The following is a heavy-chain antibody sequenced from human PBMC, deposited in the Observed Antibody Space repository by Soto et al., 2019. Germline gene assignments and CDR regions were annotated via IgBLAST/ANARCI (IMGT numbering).Heavy chain of an antibody. CDR3: VREVCIGSTCISRGWFDP. V-gene: IGHV3-74*01. CDR2: INHDGSGT. CDR1: GFTFSPYR. Sequence: VQLVESGGGLVQPGGSLRLSCEASGFTFSPYRMHWVRQAPGKGLIWVSRINHDGSGTVYADSVQGRFTISRDNARNTIYLQMNSLTAEDTAVYYCVREVCIGSTCISRGWFDPWGQGTLVTVSS. D-gene: IGHD2-2*01. J-gene: IGHJ5*02.